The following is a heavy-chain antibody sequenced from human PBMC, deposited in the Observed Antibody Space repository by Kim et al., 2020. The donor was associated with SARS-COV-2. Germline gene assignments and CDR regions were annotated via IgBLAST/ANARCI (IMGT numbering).Heavy chain of an antibody. Sequence: SETLSLTCTVSGGSISSSSYYWGWIRQPPGKGLEWIASIYYSGSTYYKSSLMSRVTISLDTSKNQFSLKLNSVTAADTAVYYCARLGAITLVRGGVGVVDYLGQGTLVTVSS. V-gene: IGHV4-39*01. D-gene: IGHD3-10*01. CDR3: ARLGAITLVRGGVGVVDY. J-gene: IGHJ4*02. CDR2: IYYSGST. CDR1: GGSISSSSYY.